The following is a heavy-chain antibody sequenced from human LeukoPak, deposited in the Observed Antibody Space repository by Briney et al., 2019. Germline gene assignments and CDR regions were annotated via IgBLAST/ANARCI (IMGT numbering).Heavy chain of an antibody. Sequence: GASVKVSCKASGGTFSSYAISWVRQAPGQGLEWMGGIIPIFGTANYAQKFQGRVTMTEDTSTDTAYMELSSLRSEDTAVYYCATDWVKVGIAPEDAFDVWGQGTMVTVSS. CDR2: IIPIFGTA. CDR1: GGTFSSYA. J-gene: IGHJ3*01. D-gene: IGHD1-26*01. V-gene: IGHV1-69*06. CDR3: ATDWVKVGIAPEDAFDV.